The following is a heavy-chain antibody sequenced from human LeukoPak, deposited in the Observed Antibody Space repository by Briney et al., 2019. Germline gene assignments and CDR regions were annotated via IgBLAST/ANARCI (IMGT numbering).Heavy chain of an antibody. Sequence: GGSLRLYCAASGFTFSNYAMSWVRQPPGKGLEWVSGIGGSGGNTYYADSVKGRFTISRDNSKNTLSLQMNSLRAEDTAVYYCSKYHRHGSNLEGFFDYWGQGTLVTVSS. CDR3: SKYHRHGSNLEGFFDY. D-gene: IGHD5-24*01. J-gene: IGHJ4*02. CDR2: IGGSGGNT. CDR1: GFTFSNYA. V-gene: IGHV3-23*01.